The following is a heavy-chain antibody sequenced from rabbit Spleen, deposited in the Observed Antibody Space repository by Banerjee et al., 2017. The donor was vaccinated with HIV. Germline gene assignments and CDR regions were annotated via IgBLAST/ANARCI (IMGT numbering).Heavy chain of an antibody. D-gene: IGHD1-1*01. V-gene: IGHV1S45*01. J-gene: IGHJ4*01. CDR3: TSANGSGRYIDGYFHL. CDR1: GFSFSSGYD. Sequence: QEQLVESGGGLVKPGTSLTLICTASGFSFSSGYDMSWVRQAPGKGLEWIGFIYTGNGKNYYASWAKGRFTISKTSSTTVTLQVTSLTAADTDTYFYTSANGSGRYIDGYFHLWGQGTLVTVS. CDR2: IYTGNGKN.